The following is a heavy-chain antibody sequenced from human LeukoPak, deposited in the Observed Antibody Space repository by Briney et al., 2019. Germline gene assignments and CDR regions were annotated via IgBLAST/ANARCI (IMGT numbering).Heavy chain of an antibody. V-gene: IGHV4-34*01. CDR3: ARTRRITMIVGSGWFDP. Sequence: SETLSLTCAVYDGSFSGYYWSWIRQPPGKGLEWIGEINHSGSTNYNPSLKSRVTISVDTSKNQFSLKLSSVTAADTAVYYCARTRRITMIVGSGWFDPWGQGTLVTVSS. CDR2: INHSGST. D-gene: IGHD3-22*01. CDR1: DGSFSGYY. J-gene: IGHJ5*02.